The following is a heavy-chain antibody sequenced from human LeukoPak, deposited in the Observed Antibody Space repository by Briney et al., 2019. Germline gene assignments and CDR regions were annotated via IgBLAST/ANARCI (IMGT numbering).Heavy chain of an antibody. CDR2: IYYSGST. D-gene: IGHD2-2*01. V-gene: IGHV4-39*07. CDR1: GGSISSSSYY. CDR3: ARDCSSTSCYWGMDV. J-gene: IGHJ6*02. Sequence: PSETLSLTCTVSGGSISSSSYYWGWIRQPPGKGLEWIGSIYYSGSTYYNPSLKSRVTISVDTSKNQFSLKLSSVTAADTAVYYCARDCSSTSCYWGMDVWAKGPRSPSP.